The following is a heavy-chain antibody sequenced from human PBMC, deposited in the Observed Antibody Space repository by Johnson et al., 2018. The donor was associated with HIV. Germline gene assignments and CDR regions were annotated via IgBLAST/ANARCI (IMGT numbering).Heavy chain of an antibody. D-gene: IGHD6-13*01. J-gene: IGHJ3*02. Sequence: VQLVESGGGLVQPGRSLRLSCAASGFTFDDYAMHWVRQVPGKGLEWVSGISWNSGSIGYADSVKGRFPISSDNAKNSLYLQLNSLRAEDTALYYCAKDMGSSWYDPWDAFDIWGQGTMATVSS. CDR3: AKDMGSSWYDPWDAFDI. CDR2: ISWNSGSI. CDR1: GFTFDDYA. V-gene: IGHV3-9*01.